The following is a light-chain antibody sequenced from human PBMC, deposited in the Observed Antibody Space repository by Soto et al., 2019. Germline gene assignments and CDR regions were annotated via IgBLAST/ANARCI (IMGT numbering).Light chain of an antibody. CDR1: SSDIGAYNR. J-gene: IGLJ1*01. V-gene: IGLV2-18*02. CDR3: SSFTSSNTYV. Sequence: QSVLTQPPSAPGSPGQSVTISCTGTSSDIGAYNRVSWYQQPPGTAPKLMIYDVNNRPSGVPDRFSGSKSGNTASLTISGLQADDEADYYCSSFTSSNTYVFGTGTKVTVL. CDR2: DVN.